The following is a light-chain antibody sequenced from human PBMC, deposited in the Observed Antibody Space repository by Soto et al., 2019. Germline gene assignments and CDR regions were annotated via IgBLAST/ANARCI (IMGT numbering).Light chain of an antibody. CDR1: QSISSY. CDR3: QQYDTYSRT. Sequence: DIQMTQSPSSLSASVGDRVTITCRASQSISSYLNWYQQKPGKAPKLLIYDASTLQSGVPSRFSGNGSGTEFTLTISSLQPDDFATYYCQQYDTYSRTFGQGTKVDIK. J-gene: IGKJ1*01. CDR2: DAS. V-gene: IGKV1-39*01.